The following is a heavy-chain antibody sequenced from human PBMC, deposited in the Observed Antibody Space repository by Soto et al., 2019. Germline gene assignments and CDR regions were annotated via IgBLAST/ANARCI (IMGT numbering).Heavy chain of an antibody. V-gene: IGHV4-59*11. CDR1: GGSISSQH. CDR2: IYYSGST. Sequence: SETLSLTTTVSGGSISSQHWSWIRQPPGKGLEWIGCIYYSGSTNYNPSLKSRVTISVDTSKNQFSLKLSSVTAADTAVYYCARVEGWKKDRWLDPRGHGTLVTIAS. CDR3: ARVEGWKKDRWLDP. D-gene: IGHD2-15*01. J-gene: IGHJ5*02.